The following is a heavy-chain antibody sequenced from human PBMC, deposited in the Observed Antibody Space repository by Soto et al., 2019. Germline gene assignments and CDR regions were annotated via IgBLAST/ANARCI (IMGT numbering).Heavy chain of an antibody. D-gene: IGHD3-3*01. CDR1: GGSISSSSYY. CDR3: ARGLDYDFWSGKNYNWFDP. CDR2: IYYSGST. J-gene: IGHJ5*02. Sequence: PSETLSLTCTVSGGSISSSSYYWCWIRHPPGKGLEWIGSIYYSGSTYYNPSLKSRVTISVDTSKNQFSLKLSSVTAADTAVYYCARGLDYDFWSGKNYNWFDPWGQGTLVTVSS. V-gene: IGHV4-39*01.